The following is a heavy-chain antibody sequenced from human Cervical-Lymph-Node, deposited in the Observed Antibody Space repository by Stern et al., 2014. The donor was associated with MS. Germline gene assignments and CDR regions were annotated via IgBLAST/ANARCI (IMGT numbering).Heavy chain of an antibody. CDR2: IIPVLGTT. Sequence: VQLLESGAEVKKPGSSVKVSCKASGGTFSTSGISWVRQAPGQGLEWMGGIIPVLGTTNYARKFQGRVTITADTSTSTVHMALSNLTSEDTAVYYCARDLGVGPSVSWGEGTVVTVSS. CDR3: ARDLGVGPSVS. CDR1: GGTFSTSG. V-gene: IGHV1-69*06. J-gene: IGHJ5*02. D-gene: IGHD1-26*01.